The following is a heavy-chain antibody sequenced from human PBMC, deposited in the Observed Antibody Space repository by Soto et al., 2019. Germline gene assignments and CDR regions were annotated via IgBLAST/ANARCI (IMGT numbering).Heavy chain of an antibody. Sequence: EVQLVQSGAEVKKPGESLRISCKGSGYSFTSYWISWVRQMPGKGLEWMGRIDPSDSYTNYSPSFQGHVTISADKSISTAYLQWSSLKASDTAMYYCAGPYDYGYEGGRGASNYYYYYGMDVWGQGTTVTVSS. D-gene: IGHD5-18*01. CDR3: AGPYDYGYEGGRGASNYYYYYGMDV. J-gene: IGHJ6*02. CDR2: IDPSDSYT. CDR1: GYSFTSYW. V-gene: IGHV5-10-1*03.